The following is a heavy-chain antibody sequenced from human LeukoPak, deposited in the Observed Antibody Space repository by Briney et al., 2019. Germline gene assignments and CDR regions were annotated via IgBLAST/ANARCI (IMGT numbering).Heavy chain of an antibody. V-gene: IGHV1-2*02. CDR2: INPNSGGT. Sequence: ASVKVSCKASGYSFSGHYMHWVRQAPGQGLEWMGWINPNSGGTNYAQKFQGRVTMTRDTSISTAYMELSRLRSDDTAVYYCARGIAAAGTPVFRFWFDPWGQGTLVTVSS. CDR1: GYSFSGHY. J-gene: IGHJ5*02. D-gene: IGHD6-13*01. CDR3: ARGIAAAGTPVFRFWFDP.